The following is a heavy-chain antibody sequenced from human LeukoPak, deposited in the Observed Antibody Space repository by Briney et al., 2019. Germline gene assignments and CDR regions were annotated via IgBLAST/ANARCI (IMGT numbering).Heavy chain of an antibody. V-gene: IGHV3-15*05. Sequence: PGGSLRLSCAASGFSFSNAWLSWVRQAPGEGPEWVGRIKTKTDAGTTDYAAPVKGRFTISRDDSNNMLYLQMNSLKTEDTAVYYCATFLLVGTTPLDYWGQGALVTVSS. CDR1: GFSFSNAW. CDR2: IKTKTDAGTT. D-gene: IGHD1-26*01. J-gene: IGHJ4*02. CDR3: ATFLLVGTTPLDY.